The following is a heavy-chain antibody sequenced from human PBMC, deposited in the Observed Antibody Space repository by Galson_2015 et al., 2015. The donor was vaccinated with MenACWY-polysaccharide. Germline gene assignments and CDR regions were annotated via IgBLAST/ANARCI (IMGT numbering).Heavy chain of an antibody. Sequence: SLRLSCAASGFNFSIYVMTWVRQAPGKGLEWVSAISSGSDTAYYTDSVKGRFTISRDNSKDTVHLQMDSLRPEDTAVYYCVKGGWADNWGQGTLVTVSS. V-gene: IGHV3-23*01. CDR2: ISSGSDTA. D-gene: IGHD1-26*01. CDR3: VKGGWADN. J-gene: IGHJ4*02. CDR1: GFNFSIYV.